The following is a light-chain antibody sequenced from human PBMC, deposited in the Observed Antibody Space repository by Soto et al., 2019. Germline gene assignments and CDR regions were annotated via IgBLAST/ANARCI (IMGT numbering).Light chain of an antibody. CDR3: QQNNNWPWT. CDR2: GAS. V-gene: IGKV3-15*01. CDR1: QSVSSN. J-gene: IGKJ1*01. Sequence: EIVMTQSPATLSVSPGERATLSCRASQSVSSNFAWYQQKPGQAPRLLIYGASTRATGIPARFSGSGSGTEFTLAISSLQSEDFAVYFCQQNNNWPWTSGQGTKVEIK.